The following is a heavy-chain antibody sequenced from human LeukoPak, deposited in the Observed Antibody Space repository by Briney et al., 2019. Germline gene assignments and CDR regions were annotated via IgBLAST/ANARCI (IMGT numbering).Heavy chain of an antibody. CDR1: GFTYGDHA. CDR2: IRRKAYGRTT. V-gene: IGHV3-49*04. D-gene: IGHD5-18*01. CDR3: TRGPIQLWIHNGTDV. Sequence: GGPLRLSCTASGFTYGDHAMSWVRHSTGKGREWVGFIRRKAYGRTTEYAASVKGRFTISRDDSISVAYLHTYSLKTDDTAFYYCTRGPIQLWIHNGTDVWGQGTTVTVSS. J-gene: IGHJ6*02.